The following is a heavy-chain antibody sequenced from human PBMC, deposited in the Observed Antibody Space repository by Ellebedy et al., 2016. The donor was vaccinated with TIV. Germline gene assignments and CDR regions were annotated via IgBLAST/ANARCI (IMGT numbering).Heavy chain of an antibody. CDR3: ARLNGWFADC. V-gene: IGHV3-7*01. CDR2: IKEDGSDQ. D-gene: IGHD6-19*01. CDR1: GFTFSRNY. Sequence: GGSLRLSCAASGFTFSRNYMTWVRQAPGKGLEWVANIKEDGSDQYHVDSVKGRFTISRDNAKNSLYLQMNSLRVVETAVYYCARLNGWFADCWGQGILVTVPS. J-gene: IGHJ4*02.